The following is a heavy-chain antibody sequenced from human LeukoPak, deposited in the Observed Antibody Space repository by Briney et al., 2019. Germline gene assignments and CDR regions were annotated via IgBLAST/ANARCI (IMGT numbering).Heavy chain of an antibody. J-gene: IGHJ4*02. CDR1: GFTFSSYG. V-gene: IGHV3-33*06. CDR3: AKVYVWGSYRYDY. D-gene: IGHD3-16*02. CDR2: IWYDGSNK. Sequence: GRSLRLSCAASGFTFSSYGMHWVRQAPGKGLEWVAVIWYDGSNKYYADSVKGRFTISRDNSKNTLYLQMNSLRAEDTAVYYCAKVYVWGSYRYDYWGQGTLVTVSS.